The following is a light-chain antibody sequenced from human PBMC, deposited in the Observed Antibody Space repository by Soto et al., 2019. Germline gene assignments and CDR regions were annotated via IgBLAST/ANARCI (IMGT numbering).Light chain of an antibody. V-gene: IGKV1-39*01. CDR2: AAS. Sequence: DIPMTQSPSSLSASVGDRVTITCRASQSISSYLNWYQQKPGKAPKLLIYAASSLQSGVPSRFSGRGSGTEFTLTISSLQPEDFATHYCQQSYSPPPYSFGQGTKLEIK. J-gene: IGKJ2*01. CDR3: QQSYSPPPYS. CDR1: QSISSY.